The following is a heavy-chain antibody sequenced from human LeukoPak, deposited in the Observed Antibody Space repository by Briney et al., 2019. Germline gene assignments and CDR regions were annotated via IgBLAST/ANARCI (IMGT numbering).Heavy chain of an antibody. D-gene: IGHD1-26*01. J-gene: IGHJ4*02. CDR3: ARDDKWAFDY. CDR1: GFTFANYA. Sequence: PGGSLRLSSAASGFTFANYALNWFRHTPGKGLEWLSYISSTSAIYYADSVKGRFTISRDNAKKSLYLQMNSLRAEDTAVYYCARDDKWAFDYWGQGTLVTVSS. CDR2: ISSTSAI. V-gene: IGHV3-69-1*02.